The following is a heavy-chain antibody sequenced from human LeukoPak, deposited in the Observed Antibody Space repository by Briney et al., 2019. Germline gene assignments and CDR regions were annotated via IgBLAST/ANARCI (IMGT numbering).Heavy chain of an antibody. CDR1: GYTFTGYY. CDR3: AKGMVRGVILKGFDY. V-gene: IGHV1-2*02. Sequence: GAPVKVSCKASGYTFTGYYMHWVRQAPGQGLEWMGWINPNSGGTNYAQKFQGRVTMTRDTSISTAYMELSRLRSDDTAVYYCAKGMVRGVILKGFDYWGQGTLVTVSS. J-gene: IGHJ4*02. CDR2: INPNSGGT. D-gene: IGHD3-10*01.